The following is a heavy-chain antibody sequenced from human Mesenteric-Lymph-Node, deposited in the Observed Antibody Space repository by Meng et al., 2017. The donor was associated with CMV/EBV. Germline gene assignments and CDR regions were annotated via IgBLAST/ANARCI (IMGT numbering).Heavy chain of an antibody. J-gene: IGHJ4*02. V-gene: IGHV6-1*01. Sequence: SQTLSLTCAISGDSVSSNSAAWNWIRQSPSRGLEWLGRTYYRSKWYNDYAVSVNSRITINPDTSKNKFSLQLNSVTPEDTAVYYCARVMVRFPKQNYFDYWGQGTLVTVSS. CDR2: TYYRSKWYN. CDR3: ARVMVRFPKQNYFDY. D-gene: IGHD4/OR15-4a*01. CDR1: GDSVSSNSAA.